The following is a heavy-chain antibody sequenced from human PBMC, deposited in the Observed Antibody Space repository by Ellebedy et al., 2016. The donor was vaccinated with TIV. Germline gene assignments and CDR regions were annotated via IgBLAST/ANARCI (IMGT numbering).Heavy chain of an antibody. D-gene: IGHD1-26*01. V-gene: IGHV3-7*03. CDR2: IKYDGSEK. J-gene: IGHJ4*02. CDR3: ARGGAGFDSMNRELSFDS. Sequence: GGSLRLXXAASGFTFSNYWMTWVRQAPGKGLEWVANIKYDGSEKYYADSVKGRITTSRDNAKNSLFLQMNSLRAEDTAVYYCARGGAGFDSMNRELSFDSWGQGTLVTVSS. CDR1: GFTFSNYW.